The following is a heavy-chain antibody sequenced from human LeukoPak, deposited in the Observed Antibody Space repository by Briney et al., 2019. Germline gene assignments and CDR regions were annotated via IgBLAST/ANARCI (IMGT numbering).Heavy chain of an antibody. V-gene: IGHV3-30*02. CDR1: GFTFSSYG. D-gene: IGHD3-10*01. Sequence: PGGSLRLSCAASGFTFSSYGMHWVHQAPGKGLEWVAFIRYDGSYKYYADPMKGRFTISRDNSKNTLYLQMNSLRPEDTAVYYCGAVPLFGSGRPDYWGQGILVTVSS. CDR2: IRYDGSYK. CDR3: GAVPLFGSGRPDY. J-gene: IGHJ4*02.